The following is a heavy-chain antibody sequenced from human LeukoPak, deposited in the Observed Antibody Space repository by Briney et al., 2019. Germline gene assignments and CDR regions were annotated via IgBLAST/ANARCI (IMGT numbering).Heavy chain of an antibody. CDR1: GGSINRYY. J-gene: IGHJ3*02. CDR2: IYSTGST. Sequence: SETLSLTCTVSGGSINRYYWSWIRQPAGKGLEWIGRIYSTGSTNYNPSLRSRVTMSVDTSKNHFSLKLNSVTAADTAVYYCARHLGAQSLIAFDIWGQGTMVTVSS. CDR3: ARHLGAQSLIAFDI. V-gene: IGHV4-4*07. D-gene: IGHD3-16*01.